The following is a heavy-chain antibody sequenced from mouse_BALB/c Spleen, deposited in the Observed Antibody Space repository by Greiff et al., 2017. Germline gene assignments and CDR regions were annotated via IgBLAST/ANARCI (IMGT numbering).Heavy chain of an antibody. V-gene: IGHV2-9*02. Sequence: VNLVESGPGLVAPSQSLSITCTVSGFSLTSYGVHWVRQPPGKGLEWLGVIWAGGSTNYNSALMSRLSISKDNSKSQVFLKMNSLQTDDTAMYYCARDGARALYYYAMDYWGQGTSVTVSS. J-gene: IGHJ4*01. D-gene: IGHD3-1*01. CDR1: GFSLTSYG. CDR3: ARDGARALYYYAMDY. CDR2: IWAGGST.